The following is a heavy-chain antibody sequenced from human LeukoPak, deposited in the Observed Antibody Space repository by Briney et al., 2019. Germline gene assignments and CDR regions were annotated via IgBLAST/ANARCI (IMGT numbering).Heavy chain of an antibody. J-gene: IGHJ3*02. D-gene: IGHD3-3*01. CDR1: GFTFSDYY. CDR2: ISSSGSTI. CDR3: AREKIFNFWSGYYKSDDAFDI. V-gene: IGHV3-11*04. Sequence: AGSLRLSCAASGFTFSDYYMSWIRQAPGKGLEWVSYISSSGSTIYYADSVKGRFTISRDNAKNSLYLQMNSLRAEDTAVYYCAREKIFNFWSGYYKSDDAFDIWGQGTMVTVSS.